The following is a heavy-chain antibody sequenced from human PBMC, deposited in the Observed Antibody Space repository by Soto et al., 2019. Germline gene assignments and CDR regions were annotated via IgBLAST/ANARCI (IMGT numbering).Heavy chain of an antibody. J-gene: IGHJ6*02. CDR2: INPNSGGT. D-gene: IGHD3-10*01. CDR3: ARVAAVRGVPQGEYYYYGMDV. Sequence: ASVKVSCKASGYTFTGYYMHWVRQAPGQGLEWKGWINPNSGGTNYAQKFQGRVTMTRDTSISTAYMELSRLRSDDTAVYYCARVAAVRGVPQGEYYYYGMDVLGQGTTVTFSS. V-gene: IGHV1-2*02. CDR1: GYTFTGYY.